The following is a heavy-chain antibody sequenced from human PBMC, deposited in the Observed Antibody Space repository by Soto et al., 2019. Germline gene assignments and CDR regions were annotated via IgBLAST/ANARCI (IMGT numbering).Heavy chain of an antibody. CDR1: GFTFSSYG. CDR2: ISWNSGSI. CDR3: AKAPVPSTVTTEFDY. D-gene: IGHD4-17*01. J-gene: IGHJ4*02. V-gene: IGHV3-9*01. Sequence: GGSLRLSCAASGFTFSSYGMHWVRQAPGKGLEWVSGISWNSGSIGYADSVKGRFTISRDNAKNSLYLQMNSLRAEDTALYYCAKAPVPSTVTTEFDYWGQGTLVTVSS.